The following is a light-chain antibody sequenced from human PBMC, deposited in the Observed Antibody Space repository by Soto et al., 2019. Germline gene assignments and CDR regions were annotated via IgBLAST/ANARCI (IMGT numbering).Light chain of an antibody. CDR2: GAF. V-gene: IGKV3-20*01. Sequence: IVLTQSPGTLSLSAGERATLSCRASQSASSTSLDWYQQKPGQAPRLLIYGAFSRATGTPDRFSGSASGTDFTLTISRLEAEDFGVYYCQHYANSVWTFGQGTTVEVK. CDR3: QHYANSVWT. CDR1: QSASSTS. J-gene: IGKJ1*01.